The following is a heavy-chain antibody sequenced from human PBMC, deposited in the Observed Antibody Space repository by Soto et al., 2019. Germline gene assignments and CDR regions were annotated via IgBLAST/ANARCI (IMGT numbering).Heavy chain of an antibody. D-gene: IGHD3-10*01. Sequence: SETLSLTCSVSGGSVSTYYWGWIRQPPGKGLEWIAYIHNSGTTNYNPSLKSRVTISIDTSKNQFSLMVTSMTAADTAVYYCARSMTLDRASPFDCWGQGTRVTVS. V-gene: IGHV4-59*08. CDR1: GGSVSTYY. CDR3: ARSMTLDRASPFDC. J-gene: IGHJ4*02. CDR2: IHNSGTT.